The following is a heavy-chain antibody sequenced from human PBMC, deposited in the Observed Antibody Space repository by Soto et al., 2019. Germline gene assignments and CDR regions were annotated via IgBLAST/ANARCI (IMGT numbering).Heavy chain of an antibody. J-gene: IGHJ4*02. Sequence: QVQLVQSGAEVKKPGASVKVSCKASGYTFTSYAMHWVRQAPGQRREWMGWINDGKGNTKYSQKFQGRVTITRDTSAGPAYLELSSLTAEDTAVYYCARGTGLYGDRYWGQGTLVTVSS. CDR1: GYTFTSYA. CDR2: INDGKGNT. D-gene: IGHD2-21*02. CDR3: ARGTGLYGDRY. V-gene: IGHV1-3*01.